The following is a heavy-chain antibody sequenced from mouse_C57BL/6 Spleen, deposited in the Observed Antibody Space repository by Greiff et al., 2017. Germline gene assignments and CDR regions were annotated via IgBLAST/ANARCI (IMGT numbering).Heavy chain of an antibody. V-gene: IGHV5-17*01. Sequence: EVQLVESGGGLVKPGGSLKLSCAASGFTFSDYGMHWVRQAPEKGLEWVAYISSGSSTIYYADTVKGRFTISRDNAKNTLFLQMTSLRSEDTAMYYCAVTTGYYAMDYWGQGTSVTVSS. D-gene: IGHD1-1*01. CDR1: GFTFSDYG. CDR2: ISSGSSTI. J-gene: IGHJ4*01. CDR3: AVTTGYYAMDY.